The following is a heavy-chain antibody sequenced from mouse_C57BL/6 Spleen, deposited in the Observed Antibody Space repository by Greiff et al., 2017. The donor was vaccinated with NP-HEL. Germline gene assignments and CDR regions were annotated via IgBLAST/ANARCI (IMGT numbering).Heavy chain of an antibody. CDR2: ISYSGST. CDR3: ARSDWEGQYYFDY. CDR1: GYSITSDY. V-gene: IGHV3-8*01. D-gene: IGHD4-1*01. Sequence: EVKVVESGPGLAKPSQTLSLTCSVTGYSITSDYWNWIRKFPGNKLEYMGYISYSGSTYYNPSLKSRISITRDTSKNQYYLQLNSVTTEDTATYYCARSDWEGQYYFDYWGQGTTLTVSS. J-gene: IGHJ2*01.